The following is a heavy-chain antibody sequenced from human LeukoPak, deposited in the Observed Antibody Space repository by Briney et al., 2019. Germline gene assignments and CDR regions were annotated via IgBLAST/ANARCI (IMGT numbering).Heavy chain of an antibody. Sequence: PGGSLSLSCAASGFTFSSYEMNWVRQAPGKGLEWVSYISSSGSTIYYADSVKGRFTISRDNAKNSLCLQMNSLRAEDTAVYYCARVRVLWFGEIDYWGQGTLVTVSS. D-gene: IGHD3-10*01. J-gene: IGHJ4*02. CDR2: ISSSGSTI. CDR1: GFTFSSYE. CDR3: ARVRVLWFGEIDY. V-gene: IGHV3-48*03.